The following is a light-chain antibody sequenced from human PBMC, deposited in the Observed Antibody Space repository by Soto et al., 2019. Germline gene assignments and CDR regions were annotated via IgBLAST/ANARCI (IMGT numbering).Light chain of an antibody. CDR1: SANIGAAYN. Sequence: QSVLTQPPSVSGAPGQRVTISCTGSSANIGAAYNVDWYQQLPGTAPKLLIYGNNNRPSGVPARFSDSKSGTPASLAIAGLQAEDEGDYYCQSYDSTLTGDVFGTATKVTVL. CDR3: QSYDSTLTGDV. J-gene: IGLJ1*01. CDR2: GNN. V-gene: IGLV1-40*01.